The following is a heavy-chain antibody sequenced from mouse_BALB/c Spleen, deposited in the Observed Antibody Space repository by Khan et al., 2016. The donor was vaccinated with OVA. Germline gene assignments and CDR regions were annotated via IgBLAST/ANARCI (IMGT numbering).Heavy chain of an antibody. CDR2: ISYSGST. CDR3: ARSIMAN. Sequence: EVQLQEPGPGLVKPSQSLSLTCTVTGYSITSDYAWNWIRQFPGNKLEWMGYISYSGSTSYNPTPTSRISITRDTSKNQFFLQLNSVTTEDTATYYCARSIMANWGQGTTLTVSS. J-gene: IGHJ2*01. V-gene: IGHV3-2*02. CDR1: GYSITSDYA.